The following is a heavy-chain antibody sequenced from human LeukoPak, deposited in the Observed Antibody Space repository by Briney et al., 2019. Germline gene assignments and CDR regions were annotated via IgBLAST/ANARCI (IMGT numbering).Heavy chain of an antibody. CDR3: AKVSTRLYFDY. CDR1: GFIFTDYG. J-gene: IGHJ4*02. Sequence: GGSLRLSCAASGFIFTDYGMHWVRQAPGKGLEWVSAISGSGGSTYYADSVKGRFTISRDNSKNTLYLQMNSLRAEDTAVYYCAKVSTRLYFDYWGQGTLVTVSS. V-gene: IGHV3-23*01. CDR2: ISGSGGST. D-gene: IGHD4-17*01.